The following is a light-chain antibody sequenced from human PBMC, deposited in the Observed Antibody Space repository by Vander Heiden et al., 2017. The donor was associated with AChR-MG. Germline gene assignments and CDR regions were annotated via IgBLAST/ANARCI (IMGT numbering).Light chain of an antibody. Sequence: NFVLTQPHSVSESPVQTVTISCTRSGGSNASHSVQWSQPRPGSAPTTVIVEYNHRPSGVPARFSGSIDSSSNAASLIISGLKTEDEADYYCQSYDDTNHGVFGGGTKLTVL. CDR2: EYN. CDR1: GGSNASHS. CDR3: QSYDDTNHGV. J-gene: IGLJ2*01. V-gene: IGLV6-57*03.